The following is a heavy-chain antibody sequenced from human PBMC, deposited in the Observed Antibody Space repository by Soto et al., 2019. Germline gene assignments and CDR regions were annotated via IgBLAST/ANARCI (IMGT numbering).Heavy chain of an antibody. CDR1: GFTCSDYS. V-gene: IGHV3-11*01. Sequence: GGSLRLSCVASGFTCSDYSMSWIRQAPGKGLEWLAFIDSRGRTLSYADSVRGRFTIYRDNAENSVYLHMDSLRAEDTAVYYCARQAARNYIDSWGQGNSVTVSS. CDR3: ARQAARNYIDS. J-gene: IGHJ4*02. CDR2: IDSRGRTL. D-gene: IGHD6-6*01.